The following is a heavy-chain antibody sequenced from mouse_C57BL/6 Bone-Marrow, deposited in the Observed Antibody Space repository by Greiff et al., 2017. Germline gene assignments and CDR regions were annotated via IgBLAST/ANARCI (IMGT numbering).Heavy chain of an antibody. D-gene: IGHD1-1*01. Sequence: QVQLQQSGAELVKPGASVKLSCKASGYTFTSYYMYWVKQRPGQGLEWIGDINPSNGGTDFNEKFKSKATLTVDKSSSTAYMQLSSLTSEDSAVYDCTRSGYGGFAYWGQGTLVTVSA. CDR1: GYTFTSYY. V-gene: IGHV1S81*02. CDR3: TRSGYGGFAY. J-gene: IGHJ3*01. CDR2: INPSNGGT.